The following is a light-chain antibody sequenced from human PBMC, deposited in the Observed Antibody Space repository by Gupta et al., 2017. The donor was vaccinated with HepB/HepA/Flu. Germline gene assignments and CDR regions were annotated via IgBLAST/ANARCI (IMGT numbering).Light chain of an antibody. Sequence: EVVLTQSPDTLSLSPGETATLSCRTSQSVSSSFLAWYQQKPGQAPRLLIYGASSRATGIPDRFSGSGSGTDFTLTISRLEPDDFAVYFCQQDGDSPQTFGQGTKVEIE. J-gene: IGKJ1*01. CDR2: GAS. V-gene: IGKV3-20*01. CDR1: QSVSSSF. CDR3: QQDGDSPQT.